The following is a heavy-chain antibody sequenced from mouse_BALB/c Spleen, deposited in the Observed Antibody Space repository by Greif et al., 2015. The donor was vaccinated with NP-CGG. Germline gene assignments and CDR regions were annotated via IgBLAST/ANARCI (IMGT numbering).Heavy chain of an antibody. Sequence: EVMLVESGGGLVQPGGSLRLSCATSGFTFTDYYMSWVRQPPGKALEWLGSIRNKANGYTTEYSASVKGRFTISRDNSQSILYLQMNTLRAEDSATYYCARDILWYPMDYWGQGTSLTVSS. CDR3: ARDILWYPMDY. J-gene: IGHJ4*01. D-gene: IGHD2-1*01. V-gene: IGHV7-3*02. CDR2: IRNKANGYTT. CDR1: GFTFTDYY.